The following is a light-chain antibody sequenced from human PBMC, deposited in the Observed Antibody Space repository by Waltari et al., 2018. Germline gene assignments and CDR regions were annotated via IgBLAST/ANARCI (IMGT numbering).Light chain of an antibody. CDR2: KAS. V-gene: IGKV1-5*03. J-gene: IGKJ1*01. CDR3: HQYKTSVRT. CDR1: QSVGNW. Sequence: DVQMTQSPSTLSASVGDRVTITCRASQSVGNWLAWHQQKPGKSPKGLIYKASTLESGVPSRFSGSGSGTDFTLTINNLQPEDIATYYCHQYKTSVRTFGQGTKVEIK.